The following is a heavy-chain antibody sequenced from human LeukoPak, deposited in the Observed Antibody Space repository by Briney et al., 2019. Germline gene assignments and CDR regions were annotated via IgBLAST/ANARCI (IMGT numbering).Heavy chain of an antibody. Sequence: SETLSLTCTVSGGSISRGGYYWSWIRQPPGKGLEWIGYIYHSGSTYYNPSLKSRVTISVDRSKNQFSLKLSSVTAADTAVYYCARDGRFAAYEPDYWGQGTLVTVSS. J-gene: IGHJ4*02. CDR3: ARDGRFAAYEPDY. V-gene: IGHV4-30-2*01. CDR2: IYHSGST. CDR1: GGSISRGGYY. D-gene: IGHD1-26*01.